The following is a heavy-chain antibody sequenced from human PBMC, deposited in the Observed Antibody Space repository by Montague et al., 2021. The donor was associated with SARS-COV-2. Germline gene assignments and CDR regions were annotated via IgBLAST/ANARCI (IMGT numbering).Heavy chain of an antibody. D-gene: IGHD6-13*01. CDR2: ISSSGGTI. CDR1: GFTFSDYY. CDR3: ARVKQQLVVYYYYYMDV. V-gene: IGHV3-11*01. Sequence: SLRLSCAASGFTFSDYYMSWIRQAPGKGLEWVSYISSSGGTIYYADSVKGRFTISRDNAKNSLYLRMNSLRAEDTAVYYCARVKQQLVVYYYYYMDVWGKGTTVTVSS. J-gene: IGHJ6*03.